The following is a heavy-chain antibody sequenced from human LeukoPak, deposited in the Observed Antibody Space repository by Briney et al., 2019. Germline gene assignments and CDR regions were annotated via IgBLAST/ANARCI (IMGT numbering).Heavy chain of an antibody. CDR1: RGTFSSYA. CDR2: IIPIIGTA. V-gene: IGHV1-69*05. J-gene: IGHJ4*02. CDR3: ARDRSYYNSSGFLDY. D-gene: IGHD3-22*01. Sequence: SVKVSCKASRGTFSSYAISWVRQAPGQGLEWVGRIIPIIGTANYAQKFQGRVTITTDETTSTAYMELSTLRSEDTAVYYCARDRSYYNSSGFLDYWGQGTLVTVSS.